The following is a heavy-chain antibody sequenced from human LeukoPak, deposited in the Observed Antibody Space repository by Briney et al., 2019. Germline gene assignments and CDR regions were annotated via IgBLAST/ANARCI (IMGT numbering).Heavy chain of an antibody. Sequence: SQTLSLTCSVSGGSISSGYYYWTWIRQPAGKGLEYIGHIYASGSTNYNPSLKSRVTISVDTSKNQFSLKLSSVTAADTAVYYCARDFHYYDSQWGQGTLVTVSS. CDR3: ARDFHYYDSQ. V-gene: IGHV4-61*09. CDR2: IYASGST. J-gene: IGHJ4*02. D-gene: IGHD3-22*01. CDR1: GGSISSGYYY.